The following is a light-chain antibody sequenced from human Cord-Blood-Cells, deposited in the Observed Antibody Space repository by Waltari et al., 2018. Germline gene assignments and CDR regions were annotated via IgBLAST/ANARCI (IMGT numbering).Light chain of an antibody. Sequence: QSALTQPASVSGSPGQSITISCTGTSSDVGGYNYVSWYQQHPGEAPKLMIYDVSNRPSGVSNRFSGSKSGNTASLTISGIQAEDEADYYCSSYTSSSTLGGVFGTGTKVTVL. V-gene: IGLV2-14*03. J-gene: IGLJ1*01. CDR1: SSDVGGYNY. CDR3: SSYTSSSTLGGV. CDR2: DVS.